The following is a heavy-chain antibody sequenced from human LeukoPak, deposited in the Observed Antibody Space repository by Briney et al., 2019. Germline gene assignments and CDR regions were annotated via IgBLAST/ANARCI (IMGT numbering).Heavy chain of an antibody. V-gene: IGHV3-30*18. Sequence: GGSLRLSCAASGFTFSGYGMHWVRQAPGKGLEWLSVMANDGKDKKYTESVKGRFTISRDNSKNTLYLQMNSLRVDDTAVYYCTKDRNRGPAAYDFDYWGPGTLITVSS. CDR2: MANDGKDK. D-gene: IGHD2-2*01. J-gene: IGHJ4*02. CDR3: TKDRNRGPAAYDFDY. CDR1: GFTFSGYG.